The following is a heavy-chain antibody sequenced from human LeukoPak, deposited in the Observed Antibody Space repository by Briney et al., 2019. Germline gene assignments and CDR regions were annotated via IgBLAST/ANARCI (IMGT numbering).Heavy chain of an antibody. Sequence: SETLSLTCAVYGGSFSGYYWSWIRQPPGKGLEWIAEINHSGSTNYNPSLKSRVTISVDTSKNQFSLKLSSVTAADTAVYYCATDDSSGYYYGNEYFQHWGQGTLVTVSS. J-gene: IGHJ1*01. D-gene: IGHD3-22*01. CDR3: ATDDSSGYYYGNEYFQH. CDR1: GGSFSGYY. V-gene: IGHV4-34*01. CDR2: INHSGST.